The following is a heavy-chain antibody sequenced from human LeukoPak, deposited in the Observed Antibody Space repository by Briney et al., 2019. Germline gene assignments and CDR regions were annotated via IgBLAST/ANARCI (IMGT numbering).Heavy chain of an antibody. CDR3: ARLAYRSGPGDYFDY. Sequence: PSETLSLTCTVSGGSISSSSYYWGWIRQPPGKGLEWIGSIYYSGSTYYNPSLKSRVTISVDTSKNQFSLRLSSVTAADTAVYYCARLAYRSGPGDYFDYWGPGTLVTVSS. CDR1: GGSISSSSYY. CDR2: IYYSGST. J-gene: IGHJ4*02. V-gene: IGHV4-39*07. D-gene: IGHD6-19*01.